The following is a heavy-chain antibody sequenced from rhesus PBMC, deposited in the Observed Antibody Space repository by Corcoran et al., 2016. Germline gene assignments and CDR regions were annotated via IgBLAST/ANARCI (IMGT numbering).Heavy chain of an antibody. CDR3: ANTPDH. V-gene: IGHV3S5*01. Sequence: EAQLVETGGGLVQPGGSLRLSCAASGFTFCTYGKSWVRQDPGKGLEWVSVMTNSGSRTYYADSVKGRFTISRDNSKNTLSLQMNSLRPEDTAVYYCANTPDHWGQGVLVTVSS. CDR1: GFTFCTYG. J-gene: IGHJ4*01. CDR2: MTNSGSRT.